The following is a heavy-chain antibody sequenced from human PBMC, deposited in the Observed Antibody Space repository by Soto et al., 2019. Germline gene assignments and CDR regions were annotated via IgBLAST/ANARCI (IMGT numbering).Heavy chain of an antibody. CDR2: ISWNSGSI. V-gene: IGHV3-9*01. CDR3: ARDIGSNNYYFDY. Sequence: QPGGSLRLSCAASGFTFDDYAMHWARQAPGKGLEWVSGISWNSGSIGYADSVKGRFTISRDNSKNTVYLQMNSLRAEDTAVYYCARDIGSNNYYFDYWGPGTLVTVSS. J-gene: IGHJ4*02. D-gene: IGHD1-1*01. CDR1: GFTFDDYA.